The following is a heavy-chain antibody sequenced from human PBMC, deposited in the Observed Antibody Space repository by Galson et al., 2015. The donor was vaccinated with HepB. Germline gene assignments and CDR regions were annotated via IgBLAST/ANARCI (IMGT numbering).Heavy chain of an antibody. CDR3: ARDIGVATISRGGFDY. Sequence: SLRLSCAASGFTFSSYAMHWVRQAPGKGLEWVAVISYDGSNKYYADSVKGRFTISRDNSKNTLYLQMNSLRAEDTAVYYCARDIGVATISRGGFDYWGQGTLVTVSS. D-gene: IGHD5-12*01. V-gene: IGHV3-30-3*01. J-gene: IGHJ4*02. CDR1: GFTFSSYA. CDR2: ISYDGSNK.